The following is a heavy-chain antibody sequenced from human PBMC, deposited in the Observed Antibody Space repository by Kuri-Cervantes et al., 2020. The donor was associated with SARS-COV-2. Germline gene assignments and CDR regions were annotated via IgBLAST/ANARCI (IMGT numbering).Heavy chain of an antibody. Sequence: LSLTCAASGFTFSSYGMHWVRQAPGKGLEWVAVIWYDGSNKYYADSVKGRFTISRDNSKNTLYPQMNSLRAEDTAVYYCARDLLHYDSSGYYYDPGWGQGTLVTVSS. CDR2: IWYDGSNK. V-gene: IGHV3-33*01. D-gene: IGHD3-22*01. J-gene: IGHJ4*02. CDR1: GFTFSSYG. CDR3: ARDLLHYDSSGYYYDPG.